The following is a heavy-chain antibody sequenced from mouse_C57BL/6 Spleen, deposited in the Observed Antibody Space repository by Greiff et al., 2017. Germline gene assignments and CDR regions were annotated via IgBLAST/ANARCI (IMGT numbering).Heavy chain of an antibody. CDR3: ASRSNNGGHVCAY. D-gene: IGHD2-5*01. J-gene: IGHJ3*01. CDR1: GFSLTSYG. Sequence: VKLVESGPGLVAPSQSLSITCTVSGFSLTSYGVDWVRQSPGTGLEWLGVIWGVGSTNYNSALKARLSISKETSKSQVFLKMHSLQTDDTAMYYCASRSNNGGHVCAYWGQGTLVTVSA. CDR2: IWGVGST. V-gene: IGHV2-6*01.